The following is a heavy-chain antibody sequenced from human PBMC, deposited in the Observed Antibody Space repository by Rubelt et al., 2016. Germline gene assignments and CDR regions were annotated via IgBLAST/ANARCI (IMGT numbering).Heavy chain of an antibody. J-gene: IGHJ4*02. Sequence: EVQLVESGGGLVQPGGSLSLSCAASGFTFSSYSMNWVRQAPGKGLAWVSFISSSSSTIYYADSVKGRFTSSRDNAKNSLYLQMNSLRDEDTAVYYCATQGYCSSTSCYGAYWGQGTLVTVSS. CDR1: GFTFSSYS. CDR3: ATQGYCSSTSCYGAY. V-gene: IGHV3-48*02. D-gene: IGHD2-2*01. CDR2: ISSSSSTI.